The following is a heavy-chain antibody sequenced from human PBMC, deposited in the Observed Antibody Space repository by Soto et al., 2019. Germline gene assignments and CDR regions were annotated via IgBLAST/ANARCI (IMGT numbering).Heavy chain of an antibody. CDR1: GFTFSSYA. J-gene: IGHJ4*02. D-gene: IGHD2-2*01. V-gene: IGHV3-30-3*01. CDR3: XXGPSSLTRFDX. CDR2: ISYDGNNK. Sequence: QVQLVESGGGVVQPGRSLRLSCAASGFTFSSYAMHWVRQAPGKGLEWVAVISYDGNNKYYADSVKGRFTISRDNSKNTLYLQMNSLRAEXXXXXXXXXGPSSLTRFDXWGQGTLV.